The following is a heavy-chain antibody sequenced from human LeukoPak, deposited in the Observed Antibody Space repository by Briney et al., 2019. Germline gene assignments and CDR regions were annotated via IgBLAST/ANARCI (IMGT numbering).Heavy chain of an antibody. CDR3: AREQTYYYDSSGYLPPMFDY. Sequence: GGSLRLSCAASGFTFSSYWMHWVRQAPGKGLMWVSRINSDGSSTNYADSVKGRFTISRDNAKNTLYLQMNSLRAEDTAVYYCAREQTYYYDSSGYLPPMFDYWGQGTLVTVSS. J-gene: IGHJ4*02. CDR2: INSDGSST. V-gene: IGHV3-74*01. CDR1: GFTFSSYW. D-gene: IGHD3-22*01.